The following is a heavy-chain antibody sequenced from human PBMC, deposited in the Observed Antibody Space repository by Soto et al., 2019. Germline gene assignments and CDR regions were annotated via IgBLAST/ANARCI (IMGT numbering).Heavy chain of an antibody. D-gene: IGHD4-17*01. J-gene: IGHJ4*02. CDR2: ISSSSSYI. Sequence: EVQLVESGGGLVKPGGSLRLSCAASGFTFSSYSMNWVRQAPGKGLEWVSSISSSSSYIYYADSVKGRFTISRDNAKNSLYLQMNSLRAEDTAVYYCARDFSLGDPQYYFDYWGQGTLVTVSS. CDR1: GFTFSSYS. CDR3: ARDFSLGDPQYYFDY. V-gene: IGHV3-21*01.